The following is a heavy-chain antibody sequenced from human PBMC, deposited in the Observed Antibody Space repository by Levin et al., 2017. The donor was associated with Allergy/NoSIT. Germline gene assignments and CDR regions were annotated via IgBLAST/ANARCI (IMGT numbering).Heavy chain of an antibody. Sequence: GESLKISCAASGFTFSSYAMHWVRQAPGKGLEYVSAISSNGGSTYYADSVKGRFTISRDNSKNTLYLQMGSLRAEDMAVYYCARGAGVVITDPFDYWGQGTLVTVSS. CDR3: ARGAGVVITDPFDY. V-gene: IGHV3-64*02. J-gene: IGHJ4*02. D-gene: IGHD3-3*01. CDR1: GFTFSSYA. CDR2: ISSNGGST.